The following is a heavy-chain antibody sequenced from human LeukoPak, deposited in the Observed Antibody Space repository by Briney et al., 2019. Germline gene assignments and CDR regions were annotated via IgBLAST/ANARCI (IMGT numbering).Heavy chain of an antibody. CDR1: GFTFSSYA. Sequence: GGSLRLSCVASGFTFSSYAMSWVRQAPGKGLEWVSAISGSGGSTYYADSVKGRFTISRDNSKNTLYLQMNSLRAEDTAVYYCAKGSYGDYGRYFDLWGRGTLVTVSS. J-gene: IGHJ2*01. V-gene: IGHV3-23*01. CDR3: AKGSYGDYGRYFDL. D-gene: IGHD4-17*01. CDR2: ISGSGGST.